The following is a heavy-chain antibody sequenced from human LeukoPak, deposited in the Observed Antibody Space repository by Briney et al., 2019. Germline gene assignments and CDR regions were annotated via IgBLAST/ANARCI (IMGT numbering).Heavy chain of an antibody. J-gene: IGHJ3*02. CDR2: TYYRSKWYN. V-gene: IGHV6-1*01. CDR1: GDSVSSNSAA. D-gene: IGHD6-13*01. CDR3: ARISLLGSSFWGHAFDI. Sequence: SQTLSLTCAISGDSVSSNSAAWNWIRQSPSRGLEWLGRTYYRSKWYNDYAVSVKSRITINPDTSKNQFSLQLNSVTPEDTAVYYCARISLLGSSFWGHAFDIWGQGTMVTVSS.